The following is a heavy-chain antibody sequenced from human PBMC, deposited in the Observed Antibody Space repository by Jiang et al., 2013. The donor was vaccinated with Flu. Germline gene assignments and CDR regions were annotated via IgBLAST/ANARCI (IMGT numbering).Heavy chain of an antibody. Sequence: GLVKPSQTLSLTCTVSGGSISSGSYYWSWIRQPAGKGLEWIGRIYTSGSTNYNPSLKSRVTISVDTSKNQFSLKLSSVTAADTAVYYCARDRLLWFGELLEVWFDPWGQGTLVTVSS. CDR2: IYTSGST. D-gene: IGHD3-10*01. J-gene: IGHJ5*02. V-gene: IGHV4-61*02. CDR1: GGSISSGSYY. CDR3: ARDRLLWFGELLEVWFDP.